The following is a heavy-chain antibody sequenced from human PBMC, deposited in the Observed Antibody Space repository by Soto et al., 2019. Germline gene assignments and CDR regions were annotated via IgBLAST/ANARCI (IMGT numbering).Heavy chain of an antibody. Sequence: GGSLRLSCAASGFTFSSYGMHWVRQAPGKGLEWVAVISYDGSNKYYADSVKGRFTISRDNSKNTLYLQMNSLRAEDTAVYYCAKDSMTTVTGINWFDPWGQGTLVTVSS. CDR1: GFTFSSYG. CDR3: AKDSMTTVTGINWFDP. J-gene: IGHJ5*02. V-gene: IGHV3-30*18. D-gene: IGHD4-4*01. CDR2: ISYDGSNK.